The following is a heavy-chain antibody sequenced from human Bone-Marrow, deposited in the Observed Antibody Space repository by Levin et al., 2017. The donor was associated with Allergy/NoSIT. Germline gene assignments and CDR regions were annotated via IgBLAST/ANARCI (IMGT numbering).Heavy chain of an antibody. CDR2: LYWDDDN. CDR3: TYRRSPTTIVSWYFDL. Sequence: TLSLTCTFSGFSLTTGGVGVGWFRQPPGKALEWLALLYWDDDNRYSPSLANRLTITRDTSKNQVVLTMTNMQPADTGTYYCTYRRSPTTIVSWYFDLWGRGALVTVSS. J-gene: IGHJ2*01. V-gene: IGHV2-5*02. D-gene: IGHD1-1*01. CDR1: GFSLTTGGVG.